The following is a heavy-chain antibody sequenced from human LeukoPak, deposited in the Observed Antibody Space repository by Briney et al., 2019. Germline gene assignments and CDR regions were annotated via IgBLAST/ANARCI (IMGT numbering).Heavy chain of an antibody. CDR3: AKEGYSSGWYGKMDV. D-gene: IGHD6-19*01. CDR2: ISGSGGNT. Sequence: HPAGSLRLSCAASGFTFSSYAMSWVRQAPGKGLEWVSAISGSGGNTYYADTVKGRFTISRDNSKNTLYLQMNSLRAEDTAVYYCAKEGYSSGWYGKMDVWGQGTTVTVSS. J-gene: IGHJ6*02. CDR1: GFTFSSYA. V-gene: IGHV3-23*01.